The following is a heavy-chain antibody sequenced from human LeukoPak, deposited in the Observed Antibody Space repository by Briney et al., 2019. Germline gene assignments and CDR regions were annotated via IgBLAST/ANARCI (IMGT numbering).Heavy chain of an antibody. D-gene: IGHD3-3*01. V-gene: IGHV3-21*01. Sequence: PGGSLRLSCAASGFTFSSYSMNWVRQAPGKGLEWVSSISSSSSYIYYAHSVKGRFTISRDNAKNSLYLQMNSLRAEDTAVYYCARDSARFTSIDYWGQGTLVTVSS. CDR1: GFTFSSYS. CDR3: ARDSARFTSIDY. J-gene: IGHJ4*02. CDR2: ISSSSSYI.